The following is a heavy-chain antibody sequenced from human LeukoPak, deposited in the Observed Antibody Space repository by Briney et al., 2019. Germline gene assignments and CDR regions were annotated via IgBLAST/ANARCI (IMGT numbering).Heavy chain of an antibody. D-gene: IGHD2-8*01. Sequence: SETLSLTCAVYGGSFSGYYWSWIRQPPGKGLEWIGEINHSGSTNYNPSLKSRVTISVDTSKNKFSLKLSSVTAADTAVYYCARVNGYYYYYYGMDVWGQGTTVTVSS. CDR1: GGSFSGYY. V-gene: IGHV4-34*01. J-gene: IGHJ6*02. CDR3: ARVNGYYYYYYGMDV. CDR2: INHSGST.